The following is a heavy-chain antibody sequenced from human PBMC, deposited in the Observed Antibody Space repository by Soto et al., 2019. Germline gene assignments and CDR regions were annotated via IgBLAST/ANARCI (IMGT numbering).Heavy chain of an antibody. D-gene: IGHD3-3*01. Sequence: NPSETLSLTSTASGGTIGSSRYYWGWIRQPPGKGLEWVGSIYYSGSTYYNPYLMSRVTISVDTSKNQFFPKLISVTAADTAVYYCARHGIGWISITIFGPRWIDPWGQGTLVSVSS. CDR3: ARHGIGWISITIFGPRWIDP. CDR2: IYYSGST. J-gene: IGHJ5*02. CDR1: GGTIGSSRYY. V-gene: IGHV4-39*01.